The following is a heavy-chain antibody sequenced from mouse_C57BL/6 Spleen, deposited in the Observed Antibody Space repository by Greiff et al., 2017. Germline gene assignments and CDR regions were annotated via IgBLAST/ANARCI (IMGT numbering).Heavy chain of an antibody. CDR2: IYPRSGNT. CDR1: GYTFTSYG. Sequence: VKLMESGAELARPGASVKLSCKASGYTFTSYGISWVKQRTGQGLEWIGEIYPRSGNTYYNEKFKGKATLTADTSSSTAYMELRSLTSEDSAVYFCARRDGDYFDYWGQGTTLTVSS. J-gene: IGHJ2*01. V-gene: IGHV1-81*01. CDR3: ARRDGDYFDY.